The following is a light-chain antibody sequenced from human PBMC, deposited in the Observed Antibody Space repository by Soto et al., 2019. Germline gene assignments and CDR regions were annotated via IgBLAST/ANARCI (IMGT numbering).Light chain of an antibody. CDR2: KAS. V-gene: IGKV1-5*03. Sequence: DIQMTPSPSTLSASVGDIFTITCLASQSISNSLAWYQQKPGKAPKLLIYKASNLEGGVPSRFSGSGSGTEFTLTISSLRPDDFATYYCQQYHNYAYTCGQGTKGDIK. CDR1: QSISNS. J-gene: IGKJ1*01. CDR3: QQYHNYAYT.